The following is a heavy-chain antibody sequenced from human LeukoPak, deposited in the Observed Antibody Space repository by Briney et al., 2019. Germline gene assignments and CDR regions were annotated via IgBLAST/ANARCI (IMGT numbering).Heavy chain of an antibody. D-gene: IGHD6-19*01. CDR1: GFTFSSCN. CDR3: AKDLAAVPGNKYFAY. CDR2: ISGSGGST. J-gene: IGHJ4*02. Sequence: GGSLRLSCAASGFTFSSCNMNWVRQAPGKGLEWVSSISGSGGSTYYADSVKGRFTTSRDSSKNTLYLQMNGLRAEDTAVYYCAKDLAAVPGNKYFAYWGQGTLVTVSS. V-gene: IGHV3-23*01.